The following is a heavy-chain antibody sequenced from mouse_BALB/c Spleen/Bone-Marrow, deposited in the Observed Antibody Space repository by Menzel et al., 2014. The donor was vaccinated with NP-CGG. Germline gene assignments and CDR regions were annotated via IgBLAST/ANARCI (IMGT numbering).Heavy chain of an antibody. V-gene: IGHV14-3*02. CDR1: GFNIKDTY. CDR2: IDPASGNT. D-gene: IGHD2-14*01. J-gene: IGHJ1*01. Sequence: EVQLQQSGAELVKPGASVKLSCTASGFNIKDTYLHWVKQRPGQGLDWIGRIDPASGNTKYDPKFQGKATITADTFSNTAYLQLSSLTSEDTAVYYCASYRYGWYFDVWGAGTTVTVSS. CDR3: ASYRYGWYFDV.